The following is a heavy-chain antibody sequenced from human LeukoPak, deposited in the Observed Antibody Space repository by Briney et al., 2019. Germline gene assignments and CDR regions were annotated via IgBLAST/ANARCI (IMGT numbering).Heavy chain of an antibody. CDR2: IYWDDDK. CDR3: AHRRGDTYYYDSSGYYYVGYFDY. D-gene: IGHD3-22*01. Sequence: ESGPTLVKPTQTLTLTCTSSGFSLSPSGVGVGWIRQPPGKALEWLALIYWDDDKRYSPSLKSRLTITKDTSKNQVVLTMTNMDPVDAATYYCAHRRGDTYYYDSSGYYYVGYFDYWGQGTLVTVSS. J-gene: IGHJ4*02. CDR1: GFSLSPSGVG. V-gene: IGHV2-5*02.